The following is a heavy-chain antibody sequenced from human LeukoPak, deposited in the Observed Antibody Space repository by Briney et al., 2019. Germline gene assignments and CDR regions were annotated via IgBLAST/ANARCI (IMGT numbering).Heavy chain of an antibody. CDR3: AREIGYGMDV. Sequence: ERSLRLSCAASGFTFSSYGMHWVRQAPGKGLEWVAVIWYDGSNKNYVDSVKGRFTISRDDSKNTLYLEMNSLRAEDTAVYYCAREIGYGMDVWGQGTTVTVSS. V-gene: IGHV3-33*01. CDR2: IWYDGSNK. CDR1: GFTFSSYG. D-gene: IGHD3-22*01. J-gene: IGHJ6*02.